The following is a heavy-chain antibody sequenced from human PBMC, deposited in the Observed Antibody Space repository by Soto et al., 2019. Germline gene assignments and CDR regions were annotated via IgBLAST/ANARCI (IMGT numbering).Heavy chain of an antibody. V-gene: IGHV1-2*04. D-gene: IGHD3-9*01. J-gene: IGHJ6*02. CDR3: ARDSSYDILTGYYTPPRVGRYGMDV. CDR2: INPNSGGT. CDR1: GYTFTGYY. Sequence: ASVKVSFKASGYTFTGYYMHWVRQAPGQGLEWMGWINPNSGGTNYAQKFQGWVTMTRDTSISTAYMELSRLRSDDTAVYYCARDSSYDILTGYYTPPRVGRYGMDVWG.